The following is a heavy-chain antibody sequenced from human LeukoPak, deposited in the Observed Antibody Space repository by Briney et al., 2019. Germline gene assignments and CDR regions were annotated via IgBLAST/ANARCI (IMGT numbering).Heavy chain of an antibody. J-gene: IGHJ4*02. Sequence: GRSLRLSCAASGFTFSDYGMHWVRQAPGKGLEWVAVVSYDGTNEKYADPVKGRFTISRDNSKNTLSLQMNSLRADDTAVYYCAKDWANGDYIVHWGQGTLVTVSS. CDR1: GFTFSDYG. V-gene: IGHV3-30*18. CDR3: AKDWANGDYIVH. D-gene: IGHD2-8*01. CDR2: VSYDGTNE.